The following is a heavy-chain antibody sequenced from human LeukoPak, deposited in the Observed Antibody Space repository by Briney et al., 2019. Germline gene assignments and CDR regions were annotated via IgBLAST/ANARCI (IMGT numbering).Heavy chain of an antibody. Sequence: GGSLRLSCAASGFTFSSSWMHWVCQAPEKGLEWVADIKCDGSEKYYVDFVKGRLIISRDNAKNSLYVQVNSLRAEDMTVYYCVRGGIGGTALKFDYWGQGTLVTVSS. J-gene: IGHJ4*02. V-gene: IGHV3-52*01. D-gene: IGHD1-1*01. CDR2: IKCDGSEK. CDR1: GFTFSSSW. CDR3: VRGGIGGTALKFDY.